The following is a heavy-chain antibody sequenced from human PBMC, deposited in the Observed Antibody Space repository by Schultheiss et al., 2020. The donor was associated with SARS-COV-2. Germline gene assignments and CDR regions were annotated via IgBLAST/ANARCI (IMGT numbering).Heavy chain of an antibody. V-gene: IGHV3-7*01. CDR2: IKQDGSEK. CDR3: ARGALGSWYVGWFDP. D-gene: IGHD6-13*01. J-gene: IGHJ5*02. Sequence: GGSLRLSCAASGFTFSSYWMSWVRQAPGKGLEWVANIKQDGSEKYYVDSVKGRFTISRDNAKNSLYLQMNSLRAEDTAVYYCARGALGSWYVGWFDPWGQGTLVTVSS. CDR1: GFTFSSYW.